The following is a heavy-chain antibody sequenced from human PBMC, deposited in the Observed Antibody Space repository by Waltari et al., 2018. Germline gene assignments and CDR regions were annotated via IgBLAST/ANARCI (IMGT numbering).Heavy chain of an antibody. J-gene: IGHJ4*02. D-gene: IGHD5-12*01. CDR1: GFTFSPYA. Sequence: EVKLLESVGGLVQPGVSLRLSCAASGFTFSPYAMNWVRQAPGKGLELVSVIYRGGSIYYADSVKGRFTISRDNSNNTLYVQMNSLRVEDTAVYYCAKAPSGYDPYFDYWGQGTLVTVSS. CDR3: AKAPSGYDPYFDY. CDR2: IYRGGSI. V-gene: IGHV3-23*03.